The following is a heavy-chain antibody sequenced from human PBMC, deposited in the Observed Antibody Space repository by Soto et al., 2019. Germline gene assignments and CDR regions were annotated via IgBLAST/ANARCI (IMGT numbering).Heavy chain of an antibody. V-gene: IGHV4-31*02. Sequence: VSKGSSGRGAYYRNKKKKYPGKGLEWIGYIYYSGKTFYNPSLKSRISISLDTSKNQFSLTLSSVTAADTAVYYCARDLCANGCVAFDIWGQGTMVTVSS. CDR3: ARDLCANGCVAFDI. CDR1: KGSSGRGAYY. J-gene: IGHJ3*02. CDR2: IYYSGKT. D-gene: IGHD2-21*01.